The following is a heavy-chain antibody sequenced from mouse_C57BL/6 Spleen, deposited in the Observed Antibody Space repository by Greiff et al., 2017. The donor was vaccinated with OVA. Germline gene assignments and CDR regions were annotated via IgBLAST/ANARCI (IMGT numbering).Heavy chain of an antibody. V-gene: IGHV5-4*03. CDR1: GFTFSSYA. CDR2: ISDGGSYT. J-gene: IGHJ2*01. CDR3: ATQLITTVVASSYFDY. D-gene: IGHD1-1*01. Sequence: EVMLVESGGGLVKPGGSLKLSCAASGFTFSSYAMSWVRQTPEKRLEWVATISDGGSYTYYPDNVKGRFTISRDNAKNNLYLQMSHLKSEDTAMYYCATQLITTVVASSYFDYWGQGTTLTVSS.